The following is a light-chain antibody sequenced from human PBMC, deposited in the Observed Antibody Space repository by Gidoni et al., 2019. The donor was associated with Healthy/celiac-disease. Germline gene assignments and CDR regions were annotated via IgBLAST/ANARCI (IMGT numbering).Light chain of an antibody. CDR3: QQSYSTRLFT. CDR2: AAS. Sequence: DIQMTKSPSSLSASVGDRVTITCRASQSISSYLNWYQQKPGKAPKLLIYAASSLQSGVPSRFSGSGSGTDFTLTISSLQPEDFATYYCQQSYSTRLFTFGPGTKVDIK. J-gene: IGKJ3*01. CDR1: QSISSY. V-gene: IGKV1-39*01.